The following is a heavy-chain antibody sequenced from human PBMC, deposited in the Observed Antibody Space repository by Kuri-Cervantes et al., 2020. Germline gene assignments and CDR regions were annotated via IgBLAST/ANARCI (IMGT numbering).Heavy chain of an antibody. V-gene: IGHV5-51*01. CDR3: ASRGYCSRTNCQNWFDP. J-gene: IGHJ5*02. CDR2: IYPGDSDT. Sequence: KVSCKASGYNFANYWIGWVRQMPGKGLEWMGIIYPGDSDTRYSPSFQGQATISADKSISTAYLQWSSLKASDTAMYYCASRGYCSRTNCQNWFDPWGQGTLVTVSS. CDR1: GYNFANYW. D-gene: IGHD2-2*01.